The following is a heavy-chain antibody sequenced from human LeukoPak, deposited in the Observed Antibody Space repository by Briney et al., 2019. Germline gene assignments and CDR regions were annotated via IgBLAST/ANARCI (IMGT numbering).Heavy chain of an antibody. CDR1: GYTFTSYY. CDR3: TREAGYGDFDY. Sequence: ASVKVSCKAPGYTFTSYYIHWVRQAPGQGLEWMGISNPSGGSTKNAQRFQGRVTMTSDTSTSTVYLELSSLRSEDTAVYYCTREAGYGDFDYWGQGTLVTVSS. D-gene: IGHD4-17*01. V-gene: IGHV1-46*01. CDR2: SNPSGGST. J-gene: IGHJ4*02.